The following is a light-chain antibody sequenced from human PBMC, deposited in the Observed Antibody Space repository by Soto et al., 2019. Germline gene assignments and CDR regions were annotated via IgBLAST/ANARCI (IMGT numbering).Light chain of an antibody. CDR3: QQRRT. CDR2: HSS. Sequence: EIVLTQSPATLSLSPGERATLSCRASQSVTNSLAWYQQQPGQAPRLLIYHSSNRATGVPGRFSGTGSGTDFTLTIRSLEPADFAVYYCQQRRTFGQGTKVEIK. V-gene: IGKV3-11*01. J-gene: IGKJ1*01. CDR1: QSVTNS.